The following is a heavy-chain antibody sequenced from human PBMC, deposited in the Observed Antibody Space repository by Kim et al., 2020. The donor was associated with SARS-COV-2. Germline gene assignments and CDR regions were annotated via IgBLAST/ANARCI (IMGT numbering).Heavy chain of an antibody. D-gene: IGHD3-22*01. CDR1: GFTFCSYA. CDR3: ARDLRITMIVVVPGY. Sequence: GGSLRLSCAASGFTFCSYAMHWVRQAPGKGLEWVAVISYDGSIKYYADSVKGRFTISRDNSKNTLYLQMNSLRAEDTAVYYCARDLRITMIVVVPGYWGQGTLVTVSS. CDR2: ISYDGSIK. J-gene: IGHJ4*02. V-gene: IGHV3-30*04.